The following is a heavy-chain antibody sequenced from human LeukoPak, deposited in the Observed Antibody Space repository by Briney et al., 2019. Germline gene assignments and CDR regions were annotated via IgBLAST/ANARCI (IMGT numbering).Heavy chain of an antibody. Sequence: ASVKVSCKASGYTFTSYGISWVRQAPGQGLEWMGWISAYNGNTNYAQKLQGRVTMTTDTSTSTAYMELRSLRSDDTAVCYCARANYDYVWGSYRPKNWFDPWGQGTLVTVSS. D-gene: IGHD3-16*02. CDR1: GYTFTSYG. J-gene: IGHJ5*02. CDR2: ISAYNGNT. V-gene: IGHV1-18*01. CDR3: ARANYDYVWGSYRPKNWFDP.